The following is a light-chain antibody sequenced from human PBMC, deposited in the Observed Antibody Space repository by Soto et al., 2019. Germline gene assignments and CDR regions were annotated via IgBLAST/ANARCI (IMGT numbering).Light chain of an antibody. J-gene: IGKJ1*01. CDR2: DAS. CDR1: QSISRW. V-gene: IGKV1-5*01. Sequence: DIQMPQSPSTLSATAGDRVTITCRASQSISRWLAWYQHKPGKAPKLLIYDASNLDSGVPSRFSGSGSGTEFSLTISNLQPDDCATYYCQQYENYLTFGQGTMVEIK. CDR3: QQYENYLT.